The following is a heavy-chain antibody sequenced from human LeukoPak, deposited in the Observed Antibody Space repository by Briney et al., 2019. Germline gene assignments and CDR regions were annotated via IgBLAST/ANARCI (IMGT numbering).Heavy chain of an antibody. CDR2: ISGSGGST. J-gene: IGHJ4*02. D-gene: IGHD3-22*01. CDR3: AKDRAYYYDSSGYSD. Sequence: GGSLRLSCAASGFTFSGYAMSWVRQAPGKGLEWVSAISGSGGSTYYADSVKGRFTISRDNSKNTLYLQMNSLRAEDTAVYYCAKDRAYYYDSSGYSDWGQGTLVTVSS. CDR1: GFTFSGYA. V-gene: IGHV3-23*01.